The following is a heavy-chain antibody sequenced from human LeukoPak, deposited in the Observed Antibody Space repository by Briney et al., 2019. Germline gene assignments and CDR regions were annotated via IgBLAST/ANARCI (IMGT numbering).Heavy chain of an antibody. CDR3: ARALYYFDY. V-gene: IGHV3-53*01. CDR2: VYSDGST. CDR1: GLTVSSHY. Sequence: GGSLRLSCAASGLTVSSHYMSWVRQAPGKGLEWVSLVYSDGSTYYADSVKGRFTISRDNSKNTLYLQMNSLRAEDTAVFYCARALYYFDYWGQGTLVTVSS. D-gene: IGHD2-8*01. J-gene: IGHJ4*02.